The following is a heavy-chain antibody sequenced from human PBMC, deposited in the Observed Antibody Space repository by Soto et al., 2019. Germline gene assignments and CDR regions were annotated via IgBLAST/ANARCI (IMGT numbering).Heavy chain of an antibody. CDR2: ISVSGHST. V-gene: IGHV3-23*01. J-gene: IGHJ4*02. Sequence: EVQLLESGGGLVQPGGSLRLSCAASGFTFSSYAMSWVRQAPGKGLEWVSGISVSGHSTYYADSVKGRFTISRDNAKNSLYLQMNSLRAEDTAVYYCARDPEKYSGSDLGIDYWGQGTLVTVSS. CDR3: ARDPEKYSGSDLGIDY. D-gene: IGHD5-12*01. CDR1: GFTFSSYA.